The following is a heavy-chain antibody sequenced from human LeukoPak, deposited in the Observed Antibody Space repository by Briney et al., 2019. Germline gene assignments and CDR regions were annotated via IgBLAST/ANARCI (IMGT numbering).Heavy chain of an antibody. CDR1: GFTFSSYS. CDR2: ISSSSSTI. J-gene: IGHJ4*02. CDR3: ARDLSITMIDLFPPYYFDY. V-gene: IGHV3-48*01. Sequence: PGGSLRLSCAASGFTFSSYSMNWVRQAPGKGLEWVSYISSSSSTIYYADSVKGRFTISRDNAKNSLYLQMNSLRAEDTAVYYCARDLSITMIDLFPPYYFDYWGQGTLVTVSS. D-gene: IGHD3-22*01.